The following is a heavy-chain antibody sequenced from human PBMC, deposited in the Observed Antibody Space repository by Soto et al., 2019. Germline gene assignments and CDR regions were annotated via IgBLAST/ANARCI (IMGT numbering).Heavy chain of an antibody. Sequence: RASVKVSCKASGYTFTSYYMHWVRQAPGQGLEWMGIINPSGGSTSYAQKFQGRVTMTRDTSTSTVYMELSSLRSEDTAVYYCARSRITMVRGVIYGMDVWGQGTTVTVSS. CDR2: INPSGGST. CDR1: GYTFTSYY. D-gene: IGHD3-10*01. J-gene: IGHJ6*02. CDR3: ARSRITMVRGVIYGMDV. V-gene: IGHV1-46*01.